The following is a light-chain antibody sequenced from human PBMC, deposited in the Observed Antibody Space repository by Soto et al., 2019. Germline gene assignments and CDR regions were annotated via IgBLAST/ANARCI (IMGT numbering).Light chain of an antibody. Sequence: QAASVSGSPGQSITISCTGTSSDVGGYIYVSWYQQHPGKAPKLMIYQVNNRPSGVSNRFSGSKSGNTASLTISALQAEDEADYYCSSYTSGTTPLVFGTGTKLTVL. CDR2: QVN. V-gene: IGLV2-14*01. J-gene: IGLJ1*01. CDR1: SSDVGGYIY. CDR3: SSYTSGTTPLV.